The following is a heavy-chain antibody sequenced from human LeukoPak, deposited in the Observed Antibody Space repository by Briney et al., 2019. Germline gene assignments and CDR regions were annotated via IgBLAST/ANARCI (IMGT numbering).Heavy chain of an antibody. Sequence: PGGSLRLSCAASGSYWMHWVRQAPGKGLVWVSHINSDGSWTSYADSVKGRFTISKDNAKNTVYLQMNNLRAEDTAVYYCARSSPRPNRNEIFDIWGQGTMVIVSS. CDR3: ARSSPRPNRNEIFDI. CDR2: INSDGSWT. CDR1: GSYW. V-gene: IGHV3-74*01. D-gene: IGHD1-14*01. J-gene: IGHJ3*02.